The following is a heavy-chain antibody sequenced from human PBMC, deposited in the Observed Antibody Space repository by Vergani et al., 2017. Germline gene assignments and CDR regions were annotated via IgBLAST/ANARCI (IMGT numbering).Heavy chain of an antibody. CDR2: ISYDGNKK. V-gene: IGHV3-30*03. Sequence: QVQLVESGGGEVQPGRSLRLSCSAAGVPFSDYGVHWVRQAPGKGLEWVSVISYDGNKKNYADSVKGLFTISRDNSKNTLYLEMNALRAEDTAVYYCARDFLTRVTTLDYYYMGVWGKGTTVTVSS. J-gene: IGHJ6*03. CDR1: GVPFSDYG. D-gene: IGHD1-1*01. CDR3: ARDFLTRVTTLDYYYMGV.